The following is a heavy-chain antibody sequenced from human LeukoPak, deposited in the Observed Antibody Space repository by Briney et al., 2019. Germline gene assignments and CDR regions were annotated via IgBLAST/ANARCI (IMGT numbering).Heavy chain of an antibody. Sequence: SETLSLACTVSGDSISTYCWSWIRQSAWKGMEWVGRIYSSGSTNYNPSLKSRLTMSVDTSKNQFSLKLTSVTAADTAVYFCARESKVGATDYWGQGTLVTVSS. J-gene: IGHJ4*02. CDR2: IYSSGST. V-gene: IGHV4-4*07. CDR3: ARESKVGATDY. CDR1: GDSISTYC. D-gene: IGHD1-26*01.